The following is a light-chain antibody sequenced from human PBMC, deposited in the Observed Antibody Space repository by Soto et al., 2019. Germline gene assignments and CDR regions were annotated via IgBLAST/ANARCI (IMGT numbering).Light chain of an antibody. CDR3: QQSFNLPRT. CDR2: AAS. Sequence: DIEMTQSPSSLSASVGETITLTCRASQSISSSLNWFQHSPGQPPKLLLFAASNLHAGVPPRFSGSGSVTSFSLTIRSLQPEDFATYYCQQSFNLPRTFGPGTRVEFK. J-gene: IGKJ1*01. V-gene: IGKV1-39*01. CDR1: QSISSS.